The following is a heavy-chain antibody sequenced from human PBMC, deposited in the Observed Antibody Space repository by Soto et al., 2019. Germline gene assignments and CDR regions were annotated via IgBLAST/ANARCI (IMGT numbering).Heavy chain of an antibody. CDR1: GFTFSDYY. V-gene: IGHV3-11*01. D-gene: IGHD5-12*01. Sequence: GESLRLSCAASGFTFSDYYIHWIRRAPGKGLEWISYISGNGEIIQYAASARGRFTISRDNAENSVYLEMDSLRAEDTAVYYCVRDSPIGSTFSGYDGIDYWGQGTLVTVSS. CDR2: ISGNGEII. CDR3: VRDSPIGSTFSGYDGIDY. J-gene: IGHJ4*02.